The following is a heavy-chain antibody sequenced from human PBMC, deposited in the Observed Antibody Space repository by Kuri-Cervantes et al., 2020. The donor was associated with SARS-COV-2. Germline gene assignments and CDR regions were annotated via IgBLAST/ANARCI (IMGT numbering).Heavy chain of an antibody. CDR3: ARRGAHDRRSSGIQLWSVYYFDY. V-gene: IGHV4-39*01. Sequence: SETLSLTCTVSGGSISSYYWGWIRQPPGKGLEWIGSIYYSGSTYYNPSLKSRVTISVDTSKNQFSLKLSSVTAADTAVYYCARRGAHDRRSSGIQLWSVYYFDYWGQGTLVTVSS. D-gene: IGHD5-18*01. J-gene: IGHJ4*02. CDR2: IYYSGST. CDR1: GGSISSYY.